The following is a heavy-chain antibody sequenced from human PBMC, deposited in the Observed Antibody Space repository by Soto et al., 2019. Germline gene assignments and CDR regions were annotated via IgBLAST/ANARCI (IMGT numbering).Heavy chain of an antibody. CDR3: ARAVYFSSTSCPTNWFDP. Sequence: PSETLSLTCTVSGGSISSVGYYWIWIRQHPGKGLEWIGYIYYSGSTYYNPSLKSRVTISVDTSKNQFSLKLSSVTAADTAVYYCARAVYFSSTSCPTNWFDPWCPGILVTVLS. J-gene: IGHJ5*02. D-gene: IGHD2-2*01. CDR1: GGSISSVGYY. CDR2: IYYSGST. V-gene: IGHV4-31*03.